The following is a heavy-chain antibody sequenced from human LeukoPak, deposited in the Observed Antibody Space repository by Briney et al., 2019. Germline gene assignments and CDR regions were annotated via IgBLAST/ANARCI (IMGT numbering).Heavy chain of an antibody. V-gene: IGHV3-30*18. CDR3: AKVIVAWDGSGSMLYYGMDV. CDR2: ISYDGSNK. D-gene: IGHD3-10*01. CDR1: GFTFSSYG. Sequence: RPGGSLRLSCAASGFTFSSYGMHWVRQAPGKGLEWVAVISYDGSNKYYADSVKGRFTISRDNSKNTPYLQMNSLRAEDTAVYYCAKVIVAWDGSGSMLYYGMDVWGKGTTVTVSS. J-gene: IGHJ6*04.